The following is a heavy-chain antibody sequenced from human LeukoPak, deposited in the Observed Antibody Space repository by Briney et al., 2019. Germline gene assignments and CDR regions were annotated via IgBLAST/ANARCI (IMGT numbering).Heavy chain of an antibody. Sequence: GGSLRLSCAASGFTFDDYAVHWLRQAPGKGLEWVSGISWNSGSIGYADSVKGRFTISRDNAKNSLYLQMNSLRAEDTALYYCAKDGSNYYDSSGYYGYWGQGTLVTVSS. D-gene: IGHD3-22*01. CDR3: AKDGSNYYDSSGYYGY. V-gene: IGHV3-9*01. CDR1: GFTFDDYA. CDR2: ISWNSGSI. J-gene: IGHJ4*02.